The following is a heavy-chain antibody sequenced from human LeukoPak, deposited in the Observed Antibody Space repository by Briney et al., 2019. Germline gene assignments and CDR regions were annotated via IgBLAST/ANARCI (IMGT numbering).Heavy chain of an antibody. J-gene: IGHJ4*02. V-gene: IGHV1-8*01. CDR1: GYTFTSYD. Sequence: APVTDSCKATGYTFTSYDINWVRQAAGQGREWMGWMNPNSGNTGYAQKFQGRVTMTRNTSISTAYMELSSLRSEDTAVYYCARGHGYNYVWGQGTLVTVSS. D-gene: IGHD5-24*01. CDR3: ARGHGYNYV. CDR2: MNPNSGNT.